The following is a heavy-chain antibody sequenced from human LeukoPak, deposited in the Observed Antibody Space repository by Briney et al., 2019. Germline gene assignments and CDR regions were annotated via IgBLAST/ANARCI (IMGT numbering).Heavy chain of an antibody. CDR1: GFTFSSYA. Sequence: GGSLRLSCAASGFTFSSYAMSWVRQAPGKGLDWVSSISDSGGSTYYADSMKGRFTISRDNSKNTLYLQMNSLRAEDTAVYYCAKVPAAILIPNWFDPWGQGTLVTVSS. J-gene: IGHJ5*02. D-gene: IGHD2-2*01. CDR2: ISDSGGST. CDR3: AKVPAAILIPNWFDP. V-gene: IGHV3-23*01.